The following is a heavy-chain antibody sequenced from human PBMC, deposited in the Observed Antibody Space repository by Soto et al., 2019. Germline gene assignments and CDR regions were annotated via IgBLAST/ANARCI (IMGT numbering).Heavy chain of an antibody. CDR3: ARYCSSTSCYYYMDV. V-gene: IGHV4-59*01. J-gene: IGHJ6*03. CDR1: DGSISSYY. Sequence: PSETLSLTCTVSDGSISSYYWSWIRQPPGKGLEWIGYIYYSGSTNYNPSLKSRVTISVDTSKNQFSLKLSSVTAADTAVYYCARYCSSTSCYYYMDVWGKGTTVTVSS. CDR2: IYYSGST. D-gene: IGHD2-2*01.